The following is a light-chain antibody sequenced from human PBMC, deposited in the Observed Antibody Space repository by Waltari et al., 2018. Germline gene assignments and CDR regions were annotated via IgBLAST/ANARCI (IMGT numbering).Light chain of an antibody. Sequence: QSAPTQPASVSGSPGQSITISCTGPSRDVVGYTSPSWYQQHPGKVPKVIIFDVTNRPSGVSNRFSGSKSGNTASLTISGLQAEDEADYYCVSYTSRHTLVFGTGTKVTVL. CDR2: DVT. CDR3: VSYTSRHTLV. CDR1: SRDVVGYTS. V-gene: IGLV2-14*03. J-gene: IGLJ1*01.